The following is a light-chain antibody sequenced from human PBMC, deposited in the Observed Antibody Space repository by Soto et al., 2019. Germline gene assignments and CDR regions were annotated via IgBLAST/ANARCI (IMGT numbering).Light chain of an antibody. J-gene: IGLJ2*01. CDR2: LSSDGSH. Sequence: QLVLTQSPSASASLGASVKLTCTLSSGHSSYAIAWHQQQQQKGPRYLMKLSSDGSHSKGDGIPDRFSGSSSGAERYLTISGLQSEDEADYYCQTWDTGARVVFGGGTKLTVL. CDR1: SGHSSYA. V-gene: IGLV4-69*01. CDR3: QTWDTGARVV.